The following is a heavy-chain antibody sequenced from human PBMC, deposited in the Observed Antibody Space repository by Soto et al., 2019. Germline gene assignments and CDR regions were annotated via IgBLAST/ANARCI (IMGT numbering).Heavy chain of an antibody. D-gene: IGHD3-3*01. CDR2: IHPGDSDT. V-gene: IGHV5-51*01. CDR3: ARHSRTYDFWSGYYNWFDP. CDR1: GYSFTSYW. J-gene: IGHJ5*02. Sequence: GESLKISCKGSGYSFTSYWIGWVRQMPGKGLEWMGIIHPGDSDTRYSPSFQGQVTISADKSISTAYLQWSSLKASDTAMYYCARHSRTYDFWSGYYNWFDPWGQGTLVTVSS.